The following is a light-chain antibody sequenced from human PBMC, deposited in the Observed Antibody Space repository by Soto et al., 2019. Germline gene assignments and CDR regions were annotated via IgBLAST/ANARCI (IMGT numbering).Light chain of an antibody. CDR1: QRISSS. J-gene: IGKJ4*01. Sequence: DIEMTQFPSSLSASVGDRVDITCRASQRISSSLNWYQQKLGSAPQLLIHSAVILQSGVPSRFSGSGSGTEFTLTISGLQPEDFATHFCHQSYGTPPTFGRGTRVEMK. CDR2: SAV. CDR3: HQSYGTPPT. V-gene: IGKV1-39*01.